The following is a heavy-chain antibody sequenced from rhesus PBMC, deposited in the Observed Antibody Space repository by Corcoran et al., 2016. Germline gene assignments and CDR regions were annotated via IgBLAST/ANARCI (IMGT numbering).Heavy chain of an antibody. V-gene: IGHV4-122*02. CDR2: ITYSGST. Sequence: QVQLQESGPGLVKPSETLSLTCAVSGGSIRSGYYYWSWIRHPPGKGLEWIGYITYSGSTSYNPSLKSRVTISRDTSKNQFSLKLSSVTAADTAVYYCARDNSSGRRYFDYWGQGVLVTVSS. CDR3: ARDNSSGRRYFDY. J-gene: IGHJ4*01. CDR1: GGSIRSGYYY. D-gene: IGHD6-31*01.